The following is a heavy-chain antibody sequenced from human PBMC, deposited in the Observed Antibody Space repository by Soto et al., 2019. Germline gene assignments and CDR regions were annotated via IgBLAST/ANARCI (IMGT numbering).Heavy chain of an antibody. D-gene: IGHD5-18*01. CDR2: INHSGST. Sequence: SSDLSLTCAVYGGSFSGYYWSWIRQPPWKGLEWIGEINHSGSTNYNPSLKSRVTISVDTSKNQFSLKLSSVTAADTAVYYCARGLRGDSYGRFYYYYGMDVWGQGTTVTVSS. CDR3: ARGLRGDSYGRFYYYYGMDV. J-gene: IGHJ6*02. CDR1: GGSFSGYY. V-gene: IGHV4-34*01.